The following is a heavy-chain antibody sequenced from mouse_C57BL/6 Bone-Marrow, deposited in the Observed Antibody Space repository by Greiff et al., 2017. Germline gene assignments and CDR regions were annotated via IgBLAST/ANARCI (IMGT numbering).Heavy chain of an antibody. J-gene: IGHJ4*01. V-gene: IGHV1-39*01. CDR3: ARGYDYDYAMDY. CDR2: INPNYGTT. Sequence: VHVKQSGPELVKPGASVKISCKASGYSFTDYNMNWVKQSNGKSLEWIGVINPNYGTTSYNQKFKGKATLTVDQSSSTAYIQLNSLTSEDSAVYYCARGYDYDYAMDYWGQGTSVTVSS. D-gene: IGHD2-4*01. CDR1: GYSFTDYN.